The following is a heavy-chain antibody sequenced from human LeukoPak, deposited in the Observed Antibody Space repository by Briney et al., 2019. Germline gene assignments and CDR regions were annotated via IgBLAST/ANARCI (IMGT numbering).Heavy chain of an antibody. CDR2: IYHSGST. J-gene: IGHJ4*02. CDR1: GYSISSGYY. Sequence: SETLSLTCTVSGYSISSGYYWGWIRQPPGKGLEWIGSIYHSGSTYYNPSLKSRVTISVDTSKNQFSLKLSSVTAADTAVYYCARDNYYDSSGYSAPFDFWGQGTLVTVSS. D-gene: IGHD3-22*01. CDR3: ARDNYYDSSGYSAPFDF. V-gene: IGHV4-38-2*02.